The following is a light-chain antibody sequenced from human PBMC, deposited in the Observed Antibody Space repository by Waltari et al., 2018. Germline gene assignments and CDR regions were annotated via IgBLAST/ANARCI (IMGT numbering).Light chain of an antibody. CDR1: LNINSW. CDR2: KAS. CDR3: QQYNYYST. V-gene: IGKV1-5*03. J-gene: IGKJ1*01. Sequence: DIQMTQSPSTLSASVGDRVTITCRASLNINSWLAWYQQKPGKAPKLLIYKASSLESGVPLRFSGGGSGTEFTLTISSLQPDDFATYYCQQYNYYSTFGQGTKVEIK.